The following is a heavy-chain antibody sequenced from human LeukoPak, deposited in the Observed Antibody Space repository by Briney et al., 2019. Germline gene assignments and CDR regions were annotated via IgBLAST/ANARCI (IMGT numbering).Heavy chain of an antibody. CDR1: GFTLSNYE. J-gene: IGHJ5*02. CDR2: ITKGGATV. Sequence: PGGSLRLSCAPSGFTLSNYEMNWVRLTPGKGLEWISYITKGGATVLYAESVKGRFTISRDNANNSLYLQMNSLRAEDTAVYFCARLSVSITRRFDLWGQGTLVTVSS. CDR3: ARLSVSITRRFDL. V-gene: IGHV3-48*03. D-gene: IGHD3-3*01.